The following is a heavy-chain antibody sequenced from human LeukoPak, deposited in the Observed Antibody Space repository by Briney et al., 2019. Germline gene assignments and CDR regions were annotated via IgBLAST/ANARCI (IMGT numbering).Heavy chain of an antibody. Sequence: GASVKVSCKVSGYTLTELSMHWVRQAPGKGLEWMGGFDPEDGETIYAQKFQGRVTMTEDTSTDTAYMELSSLRSEDTAVYYCATFKERWLQPRNGMDVWGQGTTVTVSS. CDR3: ATFKERWLQPRNGMDV. V-gene: IGHV1-24*01. D-gene: IGHD5-24*01. CDR2: FDPEDGET. CDR1: GYTLTELS. J-gene: IGHJ6*02.